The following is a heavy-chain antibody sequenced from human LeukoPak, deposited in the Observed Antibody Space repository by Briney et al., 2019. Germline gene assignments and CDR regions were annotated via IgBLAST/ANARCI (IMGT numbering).Heavy chain of an antibody. CDR2: INYSGST. Sequence: SETLSLTCTVSGVSIISSSYDWGWIRQPPGKGLEWIGSINYSGSTDYNPSLKSRVTVSVDASKNQFSLKMSSVTAADTAVYYCARHFDNWGQGTLVTVSS. CDR1: GVSIISSSYD. J-gene: IGHJ4*02. CDR3: ARHFDN. V-gene: IGHV4-39*01.